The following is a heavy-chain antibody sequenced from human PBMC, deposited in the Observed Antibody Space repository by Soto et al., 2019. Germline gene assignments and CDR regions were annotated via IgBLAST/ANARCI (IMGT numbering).Heavy chain of an antibody. CDR3: ARIAVAAAGTRDDYYGMDV. CDR2: IDWDDDK. D-gene: IGHD6-13*01. CDR1: GFSLSTSGMC. J-gene: IGHJ6*02. Sequence: SGPTLVNPTQTLTLTCTFSGFSLSTSGMCVSWIRQPPGKALEWLALIDWDDDKYYSTALKTRLTISKDTSKNQVVLTMTNMNPVNTATYYCARIAVAAAGTRDDYYGMDVWGQGTTVTVSS. V-gene: IGHV2-70*01.